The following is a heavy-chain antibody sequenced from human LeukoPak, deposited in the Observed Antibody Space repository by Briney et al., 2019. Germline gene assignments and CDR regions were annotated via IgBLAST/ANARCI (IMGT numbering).Heavy chain of an antibody. J-gene: IGHJ4*02. V-gene: IGHV3-74*01. Sequence: GGSLRLSCAASGFTFSTYWMHWVRQAPGKGLVWVSRINSDGSSTSYADSVKGRFTISRDNSKNSLYLQMKSLRTEDTALYYCAKDRYSGRYYLIDYWGQGTLVTVSS. D-gene: IGHD1-26*01. CDR3: AKDRYSGRYYLIDY. CDR2: INSDGSST. CDR1: GFTFSTYW.